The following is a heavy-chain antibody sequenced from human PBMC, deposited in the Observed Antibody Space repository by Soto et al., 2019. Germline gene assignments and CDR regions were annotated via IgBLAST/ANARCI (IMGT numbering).Heavy chain of an antibody. CDR3: ARTKGTWFDP. D-gene: IGHD1-1*01. CDR1: DESFDSYY. CDR2: IYYSGST. J-gene: IGHJ5*02. V-gene: IGHV4-59*01. Sequence: SETLSLTCTVSDESFDSYYWSWIRQPPGKGPEWIGYIYYSGSTNYNPSFESRVTISIDTSANQFSLRLSSVTAADTAIYYCARTKGTWFDPWGQGALVTVSS.